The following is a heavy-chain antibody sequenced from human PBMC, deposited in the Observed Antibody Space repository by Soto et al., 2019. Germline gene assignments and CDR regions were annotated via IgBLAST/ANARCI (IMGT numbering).Heavy chain of an antibody. V-gene: IGHV1-2*04. J-gene: IGHJ5*02. CDR2: INPNSGGT. CDR3: ARGEGIAVDGTGGSSWFDP. CDR1: GYTFTVYY. Sequence: QVQLVQSGAEVKKPGASVKVSCKASGYTFTVYYMQWVRQAPGQWLEWMGWINPNSGGTNYAQKFQGWVTMTRDTSSSTAYMELSRLRSDDTAVYYCARGEGIAVDGTGGSSWFDPWGQGTLVTVSA. D-gene: IGHD6-19*01.